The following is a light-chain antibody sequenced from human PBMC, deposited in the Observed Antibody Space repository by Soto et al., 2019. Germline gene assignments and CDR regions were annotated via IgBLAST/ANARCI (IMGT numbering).Light chain of an antibody. CDR3: QQYNNWPFT. CDR1: QSVSSD. Sequence: EIVMTQSPATLSVSPGERATLSCRASQSVSSDLAWYQQKRGQAPRLLIYAASTRATGTPARFSGSGSGTEFTLTISSLQSEDSAVYYCQQYNNWPFTFGPGTKVDIK. J-gene: IGKJ3*01. V-gene: IGKV3-15*01. CDR2: AAS.